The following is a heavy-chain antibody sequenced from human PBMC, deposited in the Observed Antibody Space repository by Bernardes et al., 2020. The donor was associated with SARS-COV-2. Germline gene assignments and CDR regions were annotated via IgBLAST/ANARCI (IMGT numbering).Heavy chain of an antibody. CDR3: ARDAGYHDSGTYGMDV. Sequence: GGSLRLSCAASGFTFSRYDMHWVRQARGKGLEWVSAIGTAGDTYYPGSVKGRFTISRENAKNALYLQMNSLRAGDTAVYYCARDAGYHDSGTYGMDVWGQGTTVTVSS. CDR2: IGTAGDT. D-gene: IGHD3-10*01. V-gene: IGHV3-13*01. CDR1: GFTFSRYD. J-gene: IGHJ6*02.